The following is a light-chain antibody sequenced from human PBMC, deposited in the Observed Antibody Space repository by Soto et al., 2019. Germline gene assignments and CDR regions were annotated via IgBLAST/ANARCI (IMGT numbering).Light chain of an antibody. CDR3: QQANSFHST. Sequence: DIQMTQSPSSVSASVGDRVTITCRASQGISSWLAWYQQKPGKAPKLLSYGASSLQSGVPSSFSGRGSGTDFTLTIRSRQHQDFASYYCQQANSFHSTLGQGTRLEIK. J-gene: IGKJ5*01. V-gene: IGKV1-12*01. CDR2: GAS. CDR1: QGISSW.